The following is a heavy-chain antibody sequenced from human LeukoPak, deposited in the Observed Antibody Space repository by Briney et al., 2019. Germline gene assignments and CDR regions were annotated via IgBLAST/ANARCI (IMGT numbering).Heavy chain of an antibody. CDR1: GFTFSSYG. V-gene: IGHV3-23*01. J-gene: IGHJ6*03. CDR2: ISGSGGST. Sequence: GGSLRLSCAASGFTFSSYGMSWVRQAPGKGLEWVSAISGSGGSTYYADSVKGRFTISRDNSKNTLYLQMNSLRAEDTDVYYCARVLRYCSGGNCYSGGLGYMDVWGKGTTVTISS. D-gene: IGHD2-15*01. CDR3: ARVLRYCSGGNCYSGGLGYMDV.